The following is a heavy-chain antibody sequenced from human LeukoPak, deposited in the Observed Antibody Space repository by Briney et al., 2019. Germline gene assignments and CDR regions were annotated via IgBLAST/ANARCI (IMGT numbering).Heavy chain of an antibody. CDR2: IYYSGST. CDR3: AKTSIVRGVPNPDY. D-gene: IGHD3-10*01. V-gene: IGHV4-59*01. CDR1: DGSISSYY. Sequence: SETLSLTCTVSDGSISSYYWSWIRQPPGKGLEWIGYIYYSGSTNYNPSLKSRVTISVDTSKNQFSLKLSSVTAADTAVYYCAKTSIVRGVPNPDYWGQGTLVTVSS. J-gene: IGHJ4*02.